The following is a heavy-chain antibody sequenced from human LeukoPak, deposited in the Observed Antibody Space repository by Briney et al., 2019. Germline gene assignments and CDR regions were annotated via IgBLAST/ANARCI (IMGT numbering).Heavy chain of an antibody. CDR3: ARGSGCSSTSCYSPLLDP. J-gene: IGHJ5*02. CDR2: INPNSGGT. D-gene: IGHD2-2*01. CDR1: GYTITGYY. V-gene: IGHV1-2*02. Sequence: ASVKVSCKASGYTITGYYMHWVRQAPGQGLEWMGWINPNSGGTNYAQKFQGRVTMTRDTSISTAYMELSRLRSDDTAVYYCARGSGCSSTSCYSPLLDPWGQGTLVTVSS.